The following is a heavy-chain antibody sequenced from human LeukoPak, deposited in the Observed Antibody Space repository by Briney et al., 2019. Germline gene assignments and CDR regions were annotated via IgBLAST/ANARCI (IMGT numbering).Heavy chain of an antibody. CDR2: INPNSGGT. CDR3: ARELIYSYGPDY. Sequence: ASVKVSCKASGYTFTGYYMYWVRQAPGQGLEWMGWINPNSGGTNYAQKFQGRVTMTRDTSISTAYMELSRLRSDDTAVYYCARELIYSYGPDYWGQGTLVTVSS. CDR1: GYTFTGYY. D-gene: IGHD5-18*01. J-gene: IGHJ4*02. V-gene: IGHV1-2*02.